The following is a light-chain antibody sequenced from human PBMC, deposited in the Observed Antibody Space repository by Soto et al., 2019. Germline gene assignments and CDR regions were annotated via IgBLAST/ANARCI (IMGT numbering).Light chain of an antibody. CDR1: QRLSSW. V-gene: IGKV1-5*03. Sequence: DIQMTQSPSTLSASVGDRVTITCRASQRLSSWLAWYQQKPGKAPKLLIYKASSLESGVPSRFSGSGSGTEFTLTISSLQPDDFATYFCQQYNSYPMYTFGQGTKLGIK. CDR2: KAS. J-gene: IGKJ2*01. CDR3: QQYNSYPMYT.